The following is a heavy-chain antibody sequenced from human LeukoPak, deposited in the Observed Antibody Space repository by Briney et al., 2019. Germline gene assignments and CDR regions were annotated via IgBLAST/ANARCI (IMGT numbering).Heavy chain of an antibody. CDR3: AKDEDVWFGEGWDYYYYYGMDV. CDR2: ISGSGGST. Sequence: GGSLRLSCAASGFTFSSYAMSWVRQAPGKGLEWVSAISGSGGSTYYADSVKGRFTISRDNSKNTLYLQMNRLRAEDTAVYYCAKDEDVWFGEGWDYYYYYGMDVWGKGTTVTVSS. CDR1: GFTFSSYA. D-gene: IGHD3-10*01. V-gene: IGHV3-23*01. J-gene: IGHJ6*04.